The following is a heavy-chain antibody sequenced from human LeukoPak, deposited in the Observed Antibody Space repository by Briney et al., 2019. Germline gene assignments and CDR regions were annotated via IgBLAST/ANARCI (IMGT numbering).Heavy chain of an antibody. Sequence: GRSLRLSCAASGLTFSNYAMSWVRQAPGKGLEWVSGISDSGGSTYYADSVKGRFTISRDNSKNTLYLQMNSLRAEDTAVYYCARDGEMATIKRLDYWGQGTLVTVSS. J-gene: IGHJ4*02. CDR2: ISDSGGST. CDR3: ARDGEMATIKRLDY. D-gene: IGHD5-24*01. CDR1: GLTFSNYA. V-gene: IGHV3-23*01.